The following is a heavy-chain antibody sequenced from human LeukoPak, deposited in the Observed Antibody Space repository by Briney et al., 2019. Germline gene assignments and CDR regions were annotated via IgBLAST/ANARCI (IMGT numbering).Heavy chain of an antibody. V-gene: IGHV3-7*04. D-gene: IGHD3-22*01. J-gene: IGHJ4*02. Sequence: PGGSLRLSCAVSGFTFSIYWMSWVRQAPGKGLEWVANIKEDGSEKYFVDSVKGRFTISRDNAKNSLYLQMKSLRAEDTAVYYCARGEYYYDGGYWGQGTLVTVSS. CDR1: GFTFSIYW. CDR3: ARGEYYYDGGY. CDR2: IKEDGSEK.